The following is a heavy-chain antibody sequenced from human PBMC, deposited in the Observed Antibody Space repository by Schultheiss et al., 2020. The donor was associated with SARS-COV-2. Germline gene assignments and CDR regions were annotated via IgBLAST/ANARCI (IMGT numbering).Heavy chain of an antibody. J-gene: IGHJ4*02. CDR3: TSVLH. CDR1: GFTFNYYY. V-gene: IGHV3-11*01. CDR2: ISSSSSYI. Sequence: GGSLRLSCAASGFTFNYYYMAWIRQAPGKGLEWVSSISSSSSYIYYADSVKGRFTISRDNAKNSLYLQMNSLRTEDTALYYCTSVLHWGQGSLVTVSS.